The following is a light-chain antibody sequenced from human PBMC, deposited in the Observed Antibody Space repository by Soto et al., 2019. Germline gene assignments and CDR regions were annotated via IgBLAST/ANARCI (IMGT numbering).Light chain of an antibody. J-gene: IGKJ4*01. CDR3: QQRANWLT. CDR1: QSIGRL. Sequence: EIVLTQSPAILSLSPGERVTLSCRASQSIGRLLAWYQHKPGQAPRLLIYNASNRATGVPARFSGSGSGTDFTLTISSLEPEDFADYYCQQRANWLTFGGGTKLEIK. V-gene: IGKV3-11*01. CDR2: NAS.